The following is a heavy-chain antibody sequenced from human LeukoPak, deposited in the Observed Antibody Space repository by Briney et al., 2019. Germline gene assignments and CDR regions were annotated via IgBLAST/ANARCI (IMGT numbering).Heavy chain of an antibody. J-gene: IGHJ4*02. Sequence: GGSLRLTCAASGFTFSGYWMRWVRQAPGKGLEWVSVIYSGGSTYYADSVKGRFTISRDNSKNTLYLQMNSLRAEDTAVYYCARGGGPRYYFDYWGQGTLVTVSS. CDR1: GFTFSGYW. D-gene: IGHD3-16*01. CDR2: IYSGGST. CDR3: ARGGGPRYYFDY. V-gene: IGHV3-53*01.